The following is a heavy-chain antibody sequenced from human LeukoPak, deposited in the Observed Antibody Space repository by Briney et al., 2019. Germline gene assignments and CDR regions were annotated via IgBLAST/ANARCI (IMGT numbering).Heavy chain of an antibody. CDR2: ISSNGGST. CDR3: AKERDYDFWSGYPYYFDY. D-gene: IGHD3-3*01. CDR1: GFTFSSYA. J-gene: IGHJ4*02. Sequence: PGGSLRLSCAASGFTFSSYAMHWVRQAPGKGLEYVSAISSNGGSTYYANSVKGRFTISRDNSKNTLCLQMNSLRAEDTAVYYCAKERDYDFWSGYPYYFDYWGQGTLVTVSS. V-gene: IGHV3-64*01.